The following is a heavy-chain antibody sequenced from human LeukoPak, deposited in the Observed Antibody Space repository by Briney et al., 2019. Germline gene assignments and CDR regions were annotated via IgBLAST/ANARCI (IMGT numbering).Heavy chain of an antibody. Sequence: GGSLRLSCAGSGFTFSSYAMSWVRQAPGKGLEWVSAISGSGGSTYYADSVKGRFTISRDNSKNTLYLQMNSLRAEDTAVYYCTKGAIVVVVAAWDYWGQGTLVTVSS. CDR3: TKGAIVVVVAAWDY. CDR1: GFTFSSYA. D-gene: IGHD2-15*01. CDR2: ISGSGGST. J-gene: IGHJ4*02. V-gene: IGHV3-23*01.